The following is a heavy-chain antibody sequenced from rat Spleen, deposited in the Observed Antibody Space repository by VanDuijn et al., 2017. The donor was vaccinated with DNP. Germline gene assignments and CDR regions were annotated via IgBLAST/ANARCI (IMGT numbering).Heavy chain of an antibody. CDR3: ARRRLPYWYFDF. CDR2: INMGSGGT. Sequence: QVQLQQSGAELAKPGSSVMISCRASGYTFTTYYIGWIKQTTRQGLAYIGYINMGSGGTNYNEKFKGKATLTVDKSSSTAFMQLGSLTPDDSAVYYCARRRLPYWYFDFWGPGTMVTVSS. D-gene: IGHD1-4*01. J-gene: IGHJ1*01. CDR1: GYTFTTYY. V-gene: IGHV1-43*01.